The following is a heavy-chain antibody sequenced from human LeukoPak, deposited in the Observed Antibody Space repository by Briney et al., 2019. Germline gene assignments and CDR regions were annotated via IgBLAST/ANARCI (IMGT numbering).Heavy chain of an antibody. Sequence: SETLSLTCAASGGSFSGYYWSWIRQPPGKGLEWIWEINHGGSTTYNPSLESRITISIDTSKNQFSLKLNSVTAADTAVYYCARGRGIFGVVTTWYFDLWGRGTLVTVSS. CDR3: ARGRGIFGVVTTWYFDL. V-gene: IGHV4-34*01. J-gene: IGHJ2*01. D-gene: IGHD3-3*01. CDR2: INHGGST. CDR1: GGSFSGYY.